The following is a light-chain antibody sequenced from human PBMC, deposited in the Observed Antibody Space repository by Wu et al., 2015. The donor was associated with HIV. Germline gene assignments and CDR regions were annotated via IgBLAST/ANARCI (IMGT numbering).Light chain of an antibody. V-gene: IGKV3-15*01. CDR3: QQYGSSPTT. CDR1: QSVSSN. Sequence: ETVMTQSPATLSVSPGERATLSCRASQSVSSNLGWYQQKPGQAPRLLIYGASTRATGIPARFSGSGSGTDFTLTISRLEPEDFAVYYCQQYGSSPTTFGQGTKVEIK. J-gene: IGKJ1*01. CDR2: GAS.